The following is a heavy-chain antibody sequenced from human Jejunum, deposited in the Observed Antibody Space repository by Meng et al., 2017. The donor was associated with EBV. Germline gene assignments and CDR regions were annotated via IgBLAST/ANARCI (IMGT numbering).Heavy chain of an antibody. CDR3: ARGGGSRSWSFDY. V-gene: IGHV3-30-3*01. Sequence: LVGSGGGVVQSGSSLRLSCEASGFTFSGFAIHWVRQAPGKGLEWVALTSYDETDKYYADSVKGRFIISRDNSNNTLSLQMNSLRAEDSAVYYCARGGGSRSWSFDYWGQGTLVTVSS. CDR2: TSYDETDK. CDR1: GFTFSGFA. J-gene: IGHJ4*02. D-gene: IGHD6-13*01.